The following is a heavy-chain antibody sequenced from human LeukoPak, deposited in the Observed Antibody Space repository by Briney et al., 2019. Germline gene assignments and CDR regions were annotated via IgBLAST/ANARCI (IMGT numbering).Heavy chain of an antibody. CDR2: ISAYNGNT. Sequence: ASVKVSCKASGYTFTSYGISWVRQAPGQGLEWMGWISAYNGNTNYAQKFQGRVTITADKSTSTAYMELSSLRSEDTAVYYCAGRGRYSGYDYYYFDYWGQGTLVTVSS. D-gene: IGHD5-12*01. CDR1: GYTFTSYG. V-gene: IGHV1-18*01. J-gene: IGHJ4*02. CDR3: AGRGRYSGYDYYYFDY.